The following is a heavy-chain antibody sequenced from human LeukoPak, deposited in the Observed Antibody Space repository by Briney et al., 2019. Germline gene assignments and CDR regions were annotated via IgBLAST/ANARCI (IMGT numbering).Heavy chain of an antibody. CDR1: RYSISSGYY. D-gene: IGHD3-10*01. CDR2: IYHTGRT. J-gene: IGHJ3*02. CDR3: AKSNGYGLVDI. Sequence: PSETLSLTCTVSRYSISSGYYWGWIRQPPGKGLEWIGNIYHTGRTYYNPSLKSRVTISVDTPKNQFSLNLSSVTAADTAVYYCAKSNGYGLVDIWGQGTMVTVSS. V-gene: IGHV4-38-2*02.